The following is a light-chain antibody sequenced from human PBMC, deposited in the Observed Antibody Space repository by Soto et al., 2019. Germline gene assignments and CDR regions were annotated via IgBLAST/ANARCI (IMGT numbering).Light chain of an antibody. Sequence: QSALTKPASVSGSPGQSITISCTGTSSDVGGYNYVSWYQQHPGIAPKLMISEVSNRPSGVSNRFSGSKSGNTASLTISGLQAEDEADYYCSSDTSSSTLVFGGGTKLTVL. CDR3: SSDTSSSTLV. J-gene: IGLJ2*01. CDR1: SSDVGGYNY. V-gene: IGLV2-14*01. CDR2: EVS.